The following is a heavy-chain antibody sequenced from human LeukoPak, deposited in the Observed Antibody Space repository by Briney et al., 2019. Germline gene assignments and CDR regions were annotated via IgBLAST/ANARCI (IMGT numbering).Heavy chain of an antibody. CDR3: ARGYYGSGKEGYFDY. D-gene: IGHD3-10*01. Sequence: GGSLRLSCAASGFTFSSYSMNWVRQAPGKGLEWVSYISSSSSSTIYYADSVKGRFTISRDNAKNSLYLQMNSLRAEDTAVYYCARGYYGSGKEGYFDYWGQGTLVTVSS. V-gene: IGHV3-48*04. CDR2: ISSSSSSTI. J-gene: IGHJ4*02. CDR1: GFTFSSYS.